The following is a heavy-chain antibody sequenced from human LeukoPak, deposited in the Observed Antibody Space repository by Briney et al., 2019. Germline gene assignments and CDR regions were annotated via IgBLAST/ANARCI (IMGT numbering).Heavy chain of an antibody. CDR3: ARGGSDPFYFDY. V-gene: IGHV1-3*01. D-gene: IGHD6-19*01. Sequence: ASVKVSCKASGYTFINYAVHWVRQAPGQRLEWMGWINADNSNTLYSQNFQGRVTITRDTSASTAYMELSSLRSEDTAVYYCARGGSDPFYFDYWGQGTLVTVSA. J-gene: IGHJ4*02. CDR2: INADNSNT. CDR1: GYTFINYA.